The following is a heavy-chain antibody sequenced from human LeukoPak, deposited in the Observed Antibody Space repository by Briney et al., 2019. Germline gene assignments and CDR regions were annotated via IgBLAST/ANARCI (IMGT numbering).Heavy chain of an antibody. D-gene: IGHD3-10*01. CDR3: ATSGRVPYYYYGMDV. J-gene: IGHJ6*02. CDR1: GYTLTELS. CDR2: FDPEDGET. V-gene: IGHV1-24*01. Sequence: ASVKVSCKVSGYTLTELSMHWVRQAPGKGLEWMGGFDPEDGETIYAQKFQSRVTMTEDTSTDTAYMELSSLRSEDTAVYYCATSGRVPYYYYGMDVWGQGTTVTVSS.